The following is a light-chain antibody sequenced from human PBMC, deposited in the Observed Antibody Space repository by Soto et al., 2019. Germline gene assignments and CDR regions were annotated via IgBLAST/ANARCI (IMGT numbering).Light chain of an antibody. J-gene: IGKJ1*01. Sequence: DIQMTQSPSTLSASVGDRVTITCRASQSIGRWLAWYQQKPGKAPKVLIYDASTLKSGVPSRFSGSGSGTDFTLTISSLQPDDFAIYYCQQYNSYWTFGQGNKVEIK. CDR2: DAS. CDR3: QQYNSYWT. CDR1: QSIGRW. V-gene: IGKV1-5*01.